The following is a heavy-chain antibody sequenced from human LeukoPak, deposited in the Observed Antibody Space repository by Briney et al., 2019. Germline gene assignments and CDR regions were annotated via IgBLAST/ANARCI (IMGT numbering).Heavy chain of an antibody. V-gene: IGHV3-23*01. CDR1: GFTFSSYA. Sequence: GGSLRLSCAASGFTFSSYAMHWVRQAPGKGLVWVSAISGSGGSTYYADSVKGRFTISRDNSKNTLYLQMNSLRAEDTAVYYCAKDLERGYCSSTSCLDAFDIWGQGTMVTVSS. D-gene: IGHD2-2*01. J-gene: IGHJ3*02. CDR2: ISGSGGST. CDR3: AKDLERGYCSSTSCLDAFDI.